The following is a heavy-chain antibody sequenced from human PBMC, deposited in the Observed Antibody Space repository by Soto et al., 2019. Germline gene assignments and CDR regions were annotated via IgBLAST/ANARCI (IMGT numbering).Heavy chain of an antibody. Sequence: GEALKITCTGSGYSFTSYWIGWVSQMPGKGLEWMGIIYPGDSDTRYSPSFQGQVTISADKSISTAYLQWSSLKASDTAMYYCAREMHSSGSTDAFDIWGQGTMVTVSS. D-gene: IGHD3-22*01. CDR3: AREMHSSGSTDAFDI. J-gene: IGHJ3*02. CDR1: GYSFTSYW. V-gene: IGHV5-51*01. CDR2: IYPGDSDT.